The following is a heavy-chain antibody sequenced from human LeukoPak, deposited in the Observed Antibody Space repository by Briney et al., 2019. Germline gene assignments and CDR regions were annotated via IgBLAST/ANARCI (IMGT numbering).Heavy chain of an antibody. D-gene: IGHD2-2*02. Sequence: GGSLRLSCAASGFTFSIYAMSWVRQAPGKGLEWVSAINGSGGSTYYAASVKGRFTISRENSENTLYLQMNRLRAEDTAVYYCAKEVGCSSIRCYIGYYYYYMDVWGKGATVTVSS. CDR2: INGSGGST. CDR1: GFTFSIYA. J-gene: IGHJ6*03. CDR3: AKEVGCSSIRCYIGYYYYYMDV. V-gene: IGHV3-23*01.